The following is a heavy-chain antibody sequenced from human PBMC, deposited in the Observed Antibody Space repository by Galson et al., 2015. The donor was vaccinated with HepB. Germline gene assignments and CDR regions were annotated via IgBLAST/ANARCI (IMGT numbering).Heavy chain of an antibody. V-gene: IGHV3-23*01. J-gene: IGHJ4*02. D-gene: IGHD2/OR15-2a*01. CDR1: GFTFSTTD. CDR3: VKNSGILGN. CDR2: ITERGDVT. Sequence: SLRLSCAASGFTFSTTDMSWVRQAPGKGLEWVSTITERGDVTYYGDSVRGRFTISRDDSRNTLYLQMNSLTAEDTAVYYCVKNSGILGNWGQGALVTVSS.